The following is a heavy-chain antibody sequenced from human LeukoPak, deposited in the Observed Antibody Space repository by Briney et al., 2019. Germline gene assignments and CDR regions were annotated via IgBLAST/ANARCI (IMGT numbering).Heavy chain of an antibody. CDR1: GFTFSSYA. D-gene: IGHD3-22*01. CDR3: ARDRNYDSSGYMTPTPLALDY. J-gene: IGHJ4*02. CDR2: ISYDGSYK. Sequence: GGSLGLSCAASGFTFSSYAMHWVRQAPGKGLEWVAVISYDGSYKYYADSVKGRFTISRDNSKNTLYLQMNSLRAEDTAVYYCARDRNYDSSGYMTPTPLALDYWGQGTLVTVSS. V-gene: IGHV3-30*04.